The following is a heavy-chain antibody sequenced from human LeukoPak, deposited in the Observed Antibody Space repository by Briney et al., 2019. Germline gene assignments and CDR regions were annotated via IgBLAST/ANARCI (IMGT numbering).Heavy chain of an antibody. CDR1: GDSISNYY. V-gene: IGHV4-59*12. Sequence: SETLSLTCTVSGDSISNYYWSWIRQPPGKGLEWIGYIYHSGSTYYNPSLKSRVTISVDRSKNQFSLKLSSVTAADTAVYYCARGNYRSGSSWGQGTLVTVSS. J-gene: IGHJ5*02. CDR3: ARGNYRSGSS. D-gene: IGHD3-10*01. CDR2: IYHSGST.